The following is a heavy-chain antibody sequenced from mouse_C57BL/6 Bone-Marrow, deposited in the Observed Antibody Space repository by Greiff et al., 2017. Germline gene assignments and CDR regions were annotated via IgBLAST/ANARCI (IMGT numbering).Heavy chain of an antibody. V-gene: IGHV2-5*01. CDR1: GFSLTSYG. Sequence: VQRVESGPGLVQPSQSLSITCTVSGFSLTSYGVHWVRQSPGKGLEWLGVIWRGGSTDYNAAFMSRLSITKDNSKSQVFFKMNSLQADDTAIYYCAKRLYYSNYPYAMDYWGQGTSVTVSS. CDR2: IWRGGST. D-gene: IGHD2-5*01. CDR3: AKRLYYSNYPYAMDY. J-gene: IGHJ4*01.